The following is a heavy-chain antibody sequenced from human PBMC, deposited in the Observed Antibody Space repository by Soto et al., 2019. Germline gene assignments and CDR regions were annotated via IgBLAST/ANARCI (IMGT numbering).Heavy chain of an antibody. J-gene: IGHJ2*01. D-gene: IGHD2-15*01. Sequence: QLQLQESGSGLVKPSQTLSLTCAVSGGSINSGDYSWSWIRQPPGKVLEWIGFVYPSGSTYYNPSLNSRVTISLDRHQNQFSLKLNVVTAADTAVYYCVRPAPGLRWYFDLWGRGTLITVSS. CDR2: VYPSGST. CDR3: VRPAPGLRWYFDL. CDR1: GGSINSGDYS. V-gene: IGHV4-30-2*01.